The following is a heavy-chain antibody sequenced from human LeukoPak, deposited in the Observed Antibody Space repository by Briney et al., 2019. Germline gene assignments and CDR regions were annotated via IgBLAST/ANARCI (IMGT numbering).Heavy chain of an antibody. CDR3: AKWTAGGTTGYADY. V-gene: IGHV3-23*01. CDR1: GFTFSSYS. CDR2: ISGSGGTT. D-gene: IGHD5-12*01. J-gene: IGHJ4*02. Sequence: GGSLRLSCAASGFTFSSYSMSWVRQAPGKGLEWVSAISGSGGTTYYADSVKGRFTISRDNSKNTLYLQLNSLRAEDTAVYYCAKWTAGGTTGYADYWGQGTLVTVSS.